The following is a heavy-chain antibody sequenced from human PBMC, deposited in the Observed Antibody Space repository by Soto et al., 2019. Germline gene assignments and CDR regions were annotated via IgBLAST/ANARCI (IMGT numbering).Heavy chain of an antibody. V-gene: IGHV4-30-2*01. D-gene: IGHD1-26*01. J-gene: IGHJ5*02. CDR2: IYHSGTT. CDR1: GGSISSGGSS. CDR3: ARARRETFDP. Sequence: SETLSLTSAVSGGSISSGGSSWSWIRQLPGKGLEWIGYIYHSGTTYYNPSLKSRVTISVDRSKNQFSLKLSSVTAADTAVYYCARARRETFDPWGQGTLVTVSS.